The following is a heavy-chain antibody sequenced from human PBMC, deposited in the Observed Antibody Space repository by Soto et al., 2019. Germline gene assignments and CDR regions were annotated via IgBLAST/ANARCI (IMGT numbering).Heavy chain of an antibody. J-gene: IGHJ6*02. CDR1: GFTFSSYA. D-gene: IGHD6-13*01. CDR3: AKDVGIEAAGTNYYYGMDV. CDR2: ISGSVGST. Sequence: XGSLRLSFAASGFTFSSYAMSWVRQAPGKGLEWVSAISGSVGSTYYADSVKGRFTISRDNSKNTLYLQMNSLRAEDTAVYYCAKDVGIEAAGTNYYYGMDVWGQGTTVTVSS. V-gene: IGHV3-23*01.